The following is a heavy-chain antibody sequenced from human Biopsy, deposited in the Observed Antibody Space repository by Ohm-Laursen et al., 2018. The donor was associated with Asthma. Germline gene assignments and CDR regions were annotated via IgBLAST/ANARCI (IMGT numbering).Heavy chain of an antibody. CDR1: GGTFSNFA. CDR3: ARCQVGYSSGWSLLLKKIYYSGMDV. J-gene: IGHJ6*02. CDR2: IMTVFGTT. V-gene: IGHV1-69*13. Sequence: SVKVSCKTPGGTFSNFAISWVRQAPGQGLEWLGGIMTVFGTTNYAQKFQGRVTITADGSTSTAYMEVTSLRSEDTAIYYCARCQVGYSSGWSLLLKKIYYSGMDVWGQGTAVTVSS. D-gene: IGHD6-19*01.